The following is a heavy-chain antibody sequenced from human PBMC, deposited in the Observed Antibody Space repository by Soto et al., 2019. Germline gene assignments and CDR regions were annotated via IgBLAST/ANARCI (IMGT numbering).Heavy chain of an antibody. Sequence: GESLKISCQASGYTFSSYWIAWVRHMPGKGLEWMGVIYPADSDTRYSPSFEGHVTISADKSISTAYLQWGSLKASDTAMYYCARHEPSTGLGVVLTAGMDVWGQGTTVTVSS. CDR3: ARHEPSTGLGVVLTAGMDV. V-gene: IGHV5-51*01. D-gene: IGHD3-3*01. J-gene: IGHJ6*02. CDR1: GYTFSSYW. CDR2: IYPADSDT.